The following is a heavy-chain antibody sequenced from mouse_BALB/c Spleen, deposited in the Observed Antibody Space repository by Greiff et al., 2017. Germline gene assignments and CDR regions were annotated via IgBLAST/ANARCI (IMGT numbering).Heavy chain of an antibody. CDR3: ASPSLLRPAWFAY. D-gene: IGHD1-2*01. V-gene: IGHV1-14*01. CDR1: GYTFTSYV. J-gene: IGHJ3*01. Sequence: VHVKQSGPELVKPGASVKMSCKASGYTFTSYVMHWVKQKPGQGLEWIGYINPYNDGTKYNEKFKGKATLTSDKSSSTAYMELSSLTSEDSAVYYCASPSLLRPAWFAYWGQGTLVTVSA. CDR2: INPYNDGT.